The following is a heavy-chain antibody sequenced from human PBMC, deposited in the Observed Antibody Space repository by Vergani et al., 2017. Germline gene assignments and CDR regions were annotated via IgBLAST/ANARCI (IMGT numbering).Heavy chain of an antibody. J-gene: IGHJ6*02. D-gene: IGHD2-2*01. CDR3: ANSYCSSLSCYAFYGMEV. V-gene: IGHV3-30*02. CDR2: LRYDGSNE. Sequence: QVQLVESGGGVVQPGGSLRLSCAASEFSFSTYGMHWVRQAPGRGLEWVAFLRYDGSNEYYGDAVKGRFIISRDNSKNMLSLEMHSLRPEDTAVYYCANSYCSSLSCYAFYGMEVWGQGTTVTVSS. CDR1: EFSFSTYG.